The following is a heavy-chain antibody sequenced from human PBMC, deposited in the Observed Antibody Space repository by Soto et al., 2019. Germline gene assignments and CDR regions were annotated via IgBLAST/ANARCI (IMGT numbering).Heavy chain of an antibody. V-gene: IGHV3-30-3*01. Sequence: GGSLRLSCAASGFTFSSYAMHWVRQAPGKGLEWVAVISYDGSNKYYADSVKGRFTISRDNSKNTLYLQMNSLRAEDTAVYYCARDGIDGEPFDYWGQGTLVTVSS. J-gene: IGHJ4*02. CDR3: ARDGIDGEPFDY. CDR2: ISYDGSNK. D-gene: IGHD1-1*01. CDR1: GFTFSSYA.